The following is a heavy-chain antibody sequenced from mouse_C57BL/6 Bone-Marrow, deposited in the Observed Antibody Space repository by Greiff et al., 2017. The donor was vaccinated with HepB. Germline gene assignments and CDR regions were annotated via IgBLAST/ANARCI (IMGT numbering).Heavy chain of an antibody. CDR2: IDPSDSYT. CDR3: ARGWLLLY. J-gene: IGHJ2*01. CDR1: GYTFTSYW. D-gene: IGHD2-3*01. Sequence: QVHVKQPGAELVKPGASVKLSCKASGYTFTSYWMQWVKQRPGQGLEWIGEIDPSDSYTNYNQKVKGKATLTVDKSSSTAYMQLKSLTSEDSAVYYCARGWLLLYWGQGTTLTVSS. V-gene: IGHV1-50*01.